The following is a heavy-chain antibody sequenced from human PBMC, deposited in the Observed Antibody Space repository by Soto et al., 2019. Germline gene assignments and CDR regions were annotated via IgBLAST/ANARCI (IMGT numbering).Heavy chain of an antibody. CDR2: ISDSGHTI. V-gene: IGHV3-48*03. CDR1: GFTFSSYE. CDR3: ARIGAGGWDIPFDV. Sequence: EVQLVESGGRLVQPGESLRLSCAASGFTFSSYEMTCVRQEPGTGLEWISYISDSGHTIHYADSVKGRFTISRDSAEIALYLQMDSLRAEDTGVYYCARIGAGGWDIPFDVWGQGTLVTVSS. J-gene: IGHJ4*02. D-gene: IGHD6-19*01.